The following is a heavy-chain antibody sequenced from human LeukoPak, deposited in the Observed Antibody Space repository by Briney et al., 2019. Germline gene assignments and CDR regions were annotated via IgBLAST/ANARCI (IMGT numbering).Heavy chain of an antibody. D-gene: IGHD6-13*01. CDR3: ARARIATAGWFDP. V-gene: IGHV3-23*01. Sequence: GGSLRLSCAASGFTFGSCAMNWVRQAPGKGLEWVSAISDSGAFTYYADSVKGRFTISRDNSKNTLYLQMNSLRAEDTAVYYCARARIATAGWFDPWGQGTLVTVSS. J-gene: IGHJ5*02. CDR2: ISDSGAFT. CDR1: GFTFGSCA.